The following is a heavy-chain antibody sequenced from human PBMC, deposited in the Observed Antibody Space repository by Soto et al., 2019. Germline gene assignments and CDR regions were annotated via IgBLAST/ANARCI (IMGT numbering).Heavy chain of an antibody. V-gene: IGHV1-8*01. CDR2: MNPNSGNT. CDR1: GYTFTSYD. J-gene: IGHJ6*02. D-gene: IGHD3-10*01. CDR3: ARVLPMVRGVIRIGAHRYGMAV. Sequence: ASVKVSCKASGYTFTSYDINWVRQATGQGLEWMGWMNPNSGNTGYAQKFQGRVTMTRNTSISTAYMELSSLRSDDTAVYYCARVLPMVRGVIRIGAHRYGMAVWGQGTTVTVSS.